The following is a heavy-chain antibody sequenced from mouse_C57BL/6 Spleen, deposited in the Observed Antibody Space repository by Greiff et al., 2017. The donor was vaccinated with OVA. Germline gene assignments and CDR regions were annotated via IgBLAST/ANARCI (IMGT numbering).Heavy chain of an antibody. CDR2: IDPETGGT. J-gene: IGHJ4*01. CDR1: GYTFTDYE. D-gene: IGHD2-3*01. V-gene: IGHV1-15*01. CDR3: TREAYDHYYAMDY. Sequence: QVQLQQSGAELVRPGASVTLSCKASGYTFTDYEMHWVKQTPVHGLEWIGAIDPETGGTAYNQKFKGKAILTADKSSSTAYMELRSLTSEDSAVYYCTREAYDHYYAMDYWGQVTSVTVSS.